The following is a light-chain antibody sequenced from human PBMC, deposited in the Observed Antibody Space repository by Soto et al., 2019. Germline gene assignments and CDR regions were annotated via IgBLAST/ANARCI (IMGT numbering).Light chain of an antibody. CDR3: CSSAPGRTVV. J-gene: IGLJ1*01. CDR1: SGAVGSYRL. V-gene: IGLV2-23*01. CDR2: EGS. Sequence: QSVLTQPASVSGSPGQSITISCTGSSGAVGSYRLVSWCQCHPGKVPKLIIYEGSKRPSGVSNRFSGSEPGNTASLTISGLQAEDEADYFCCSSAPGRTVVFGTRTKVTVL.